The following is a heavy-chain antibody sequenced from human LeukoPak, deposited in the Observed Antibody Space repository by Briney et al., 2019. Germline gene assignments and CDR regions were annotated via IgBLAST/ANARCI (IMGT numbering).Heavy chain of an antibody. Sequence: GGSLRLSCSASGFTFSSYAMHWVRQAPGKGLKYVSAISGNAYHTYYADSEKGRFTISRDNSKNTLYLQMSSLRAEDTAVYYCVKELELDRRRFFDYWGQGTLVTVSS. CDR1: GFTFSSYA. V-gene: IGHV3-64D*06. D-gene: IGHD6-13*01. CDR2: ISGNAYHT. CDR3: VKELELDRRRFFDY. J-gene: IGHJ4*02.